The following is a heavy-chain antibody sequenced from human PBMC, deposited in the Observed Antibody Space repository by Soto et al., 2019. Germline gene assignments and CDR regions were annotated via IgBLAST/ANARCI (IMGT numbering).Heavy chain of an antibody. D-gene: IGHD6-13*01. CDR3: ALDFGAAGAFDY. V-gene: IGHV3-23*01. CDR2: ITGRGDTT. CDR1: GFDFSAYA. Sequence: EVQLLESGGGLVQPGGSLRLSCAASGFDFSAYAMSWVRQAPGKGLEWVSAITGRGDTTDYADSVKGRFTISRDNSKNTLYRQMNRLSSEETAVYSCALDFGAAGAFDYWGQGTLVTVS. J-gene: IGHJ4*02.